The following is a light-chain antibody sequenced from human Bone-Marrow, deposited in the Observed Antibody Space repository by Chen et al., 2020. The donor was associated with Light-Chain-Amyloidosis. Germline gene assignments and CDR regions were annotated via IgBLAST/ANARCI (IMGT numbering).Light chain of an antibody. V-gene: IGLV1-47*01. CDR2: RNN. Sequence: SVLTLPPSAFGPPGQMVPISCSGASSNIGNNSVYWYQHCPGAAPNLRIHRNNQRPSGVPDRFSASKSGTSAFLAISGLRSEDEADYYCAAWDGSLSGYVFGTGTKVIVL. CDR3: AAWDGSLSGYV. J-gene: IGLJ1*01. CDR1: SSNIGNNS.